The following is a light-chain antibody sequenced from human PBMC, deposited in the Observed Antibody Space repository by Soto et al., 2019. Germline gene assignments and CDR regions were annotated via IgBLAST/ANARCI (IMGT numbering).Light chain of an antibody. CDR3: SSYSGTNNYV. CDR1: SSDVGGYNF. V-gene: IGLV2-8*01. CDR2: EVT. Sequence: LTQPPSASGSPGQSVTISCTGTSSDVGGYNFVSWYQQHPGKAPKLMIYEVTKRPSGVPDRFSGSKSGNTASLTVSGLQAEDEADYYCSSYSGTNNYVFGTGTKVTVL. J-gene: IGLJ1*01.